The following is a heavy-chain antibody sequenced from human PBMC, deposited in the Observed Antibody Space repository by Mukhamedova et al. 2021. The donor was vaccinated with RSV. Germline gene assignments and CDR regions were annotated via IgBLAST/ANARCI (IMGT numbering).Heavy chain of an antibody. CDR2: INPSGGST. V-gene: IGHV1-46*01. J-gene: IGHJ4*02. Sequence: QAPGQGLEWMGIINPSGGSTSYAQKFQGRVTMTRDTSTSTVYMELSSLRSEDTAVYYCSTEVKNTAIDGWGQGTPVTVSS. D-gene: IGHD5-18*01. CDR3: STEVKNTAIDG.